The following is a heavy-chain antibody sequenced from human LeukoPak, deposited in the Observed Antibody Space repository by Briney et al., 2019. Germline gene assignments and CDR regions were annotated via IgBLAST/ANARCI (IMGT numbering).Heavy chain of an antibody. CDR2: ISSSSSYI. J-gene: IGHJ3*02. CDR1: GFTFSSYS. CDR3: ARDTAMVTNAFDI. D-gene: IGHD5-18*01. V-gene: IGHV3-21*01. Sequence: PGGSLRLSCAASGFTFSSYSMNWVRQAPGKGLEWVSSISSSSSYIYYADSVKGRFTISRDNAKNSLYLQMNSLRAEDTVVYYCARDTAMVTNAFDIWGQGTMVTVSS.